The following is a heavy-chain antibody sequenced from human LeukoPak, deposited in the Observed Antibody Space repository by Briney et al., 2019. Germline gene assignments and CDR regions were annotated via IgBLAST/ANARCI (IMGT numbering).Heavy chain of an antibody. Sequence: PSETLSLTCTVSGGSITSNYWNWIRQPAGKGLEWIGHIYTSENTNYNPSLKSRVPMSADTSKNHFSLRLSSVTAADTAVYYCARTKSPTSTPFDYWGQGTLVTVSS. CDR1: GGSITSNY. CDR2: IYTSENT. D-gene: IGHD2-2*01. J-gene: IGHJ4*02. V-gene: IGHV4-4*07. CDR3: ARTKSPTSTPFDY.